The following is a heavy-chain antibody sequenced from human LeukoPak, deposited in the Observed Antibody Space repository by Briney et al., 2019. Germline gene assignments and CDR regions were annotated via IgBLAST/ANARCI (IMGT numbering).Heavy chain of an antibody. D-gene: IGHD2-2*01. J-gene: IGHJ4*02. CDR1: GYTFTGYY. CDR3: ARSRRYCSSTSCYPLGGWDY. CDR2: INPNSGGT. V-gene: IGHV1-2*02. Sequence: RASVKVSCKASGYTFTGYYMHWVRQAPGQGLEWMGWINPNSGGTNYAQKFQGRVTMTRDTSISTAYMELSSLRSVDTAVYHCARSRRYCSSTSCYPLGGWDYWGQGTLVTVSS.